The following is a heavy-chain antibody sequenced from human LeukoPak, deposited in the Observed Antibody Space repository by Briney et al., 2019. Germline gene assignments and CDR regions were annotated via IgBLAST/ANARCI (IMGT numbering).Heavy chain of an antibody. CDR3: ARGFYDTGKLDY. CDR2: IIPIFGTA. Sequence: SVKVSCKASGGTFSSYAISWVRQAPGQGLEWMGGIIPIFGTANYAQKFQGRVTITADESTSTAYMELSSLRSEDTAVYYCARGFYDTGKLDYWGQGTLVTVSS. CDR1: GGTFSSYA. J-gene: IGHJ4*02. V-gene: IGHV1-69*13. D-gene: IGHD3-3*01.